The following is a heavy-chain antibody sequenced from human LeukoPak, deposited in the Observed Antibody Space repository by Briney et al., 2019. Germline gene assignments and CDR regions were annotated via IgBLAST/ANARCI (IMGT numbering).Heavy chain of an antibody. Sequence: PSETLSLTCTVSGGSISSSSYYWGWIRQAPGKGPEWVSAISGSGGSTYYADSVKGRFTISRDNSKNTLYLQMNSLRAEDTAVYYCANNGSGYLWEGFDYWGQGTLVTVSS. J-gene: IGHJ4*01. CDR3: ANNGSGYLWEGFDY. D-gene: IGHD3-3*01. CDR1: GGSISSSSYY. V-gene: IGHV3-23*01. CDR2: ISGSGGST.